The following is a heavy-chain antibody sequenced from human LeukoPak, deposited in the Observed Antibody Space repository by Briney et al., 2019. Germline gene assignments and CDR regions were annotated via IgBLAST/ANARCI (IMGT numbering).Heavy chain of an antibody. Sequence: SQTLSLTCTVSGGSIRSGGYYWGWIRQPPGKGLEWIGNIYYSGNTYYNPSLKSRVTISVDTSKNQFSLKLSSVTAADTAVYYCARRVGTATNWFDPWGQGTLVTVSS. D-gene: IGHD1-1*01. V-gene: IGHV4-39*01. J-gene: IGHJ5*02. CDR1: GGSIRSGGYY. CDR3: ARRVGTATNWFDP. CDR2: IYYSGNT.